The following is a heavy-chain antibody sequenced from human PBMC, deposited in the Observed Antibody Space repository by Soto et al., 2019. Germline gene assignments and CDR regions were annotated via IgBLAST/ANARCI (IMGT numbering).Heavy chain of an antibody. CDR3: ATDGLAVAGLFDY. CDR2: FDPEDGET. Sequence: GASVKVSCKVSGYTLTELSMHWVRQAPGKGLEWMGGFDPEDGETIYAQKFQGRVTMTEDTSTDTAYMELSSLRSEDTAVYYCATDGLAVAGLFDYWGQGTLATVSS. J-gene: IGHJ4*02. CDR1: GYTLTELS. D-gene: IGHD6-19*01. V-gene: IGHV1-24*01.